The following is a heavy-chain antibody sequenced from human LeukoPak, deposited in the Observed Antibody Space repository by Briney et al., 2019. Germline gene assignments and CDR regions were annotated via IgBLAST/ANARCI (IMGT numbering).Heavy chain of an antibody. CDR3: AKDSPYYYDSSGYYSGGYFDY. J-gene: IGHJ4*02. Sequence: PGGSLRLSCAASGFIVSSNYMTWVRQPPGEGLEWVSVIHNDGSTYYTDSVKGRFTISRDNSKTTLYLQMNSLRVEDTAVYYCAKDSPYYYDSSGYYSGGYFDYWGQGTLVTVSS. CDR1: GFIVSSNY. V-gene: IGHV3-53*01. CDR2: IHNDGST. D-gene: IGHD3-22*01.